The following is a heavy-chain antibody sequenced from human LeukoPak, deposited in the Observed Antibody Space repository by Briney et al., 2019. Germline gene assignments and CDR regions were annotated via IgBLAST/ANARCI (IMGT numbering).Heavy chain of an antibody. J-gene: IGHJ4*02. D-gene: IGHD3-10*01. Sequence: SETLSLTCAVSGYSISSGYYWGWIRQPPGKGLEWIGSIYHSGSTYYNPSLKSRVTISVDTSKNQFSLKLSSVTAADTAVYYCARRLTMVRGVDYWAREPWSPSPQ. CDR1: GYSISSGYY. CDR3: ARRLTMVRGVDY. V-gene: IGHV4-38-2*01. CDR2: IYHSGST.